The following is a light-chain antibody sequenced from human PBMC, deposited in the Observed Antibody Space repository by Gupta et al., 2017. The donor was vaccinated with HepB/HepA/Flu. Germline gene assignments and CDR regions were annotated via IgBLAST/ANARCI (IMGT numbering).Light chain of an antibody. CDR2: TAS. CDR3: QQGDSSPIT. J-gene: IGKJ4*01. V-gene: IGKV1-39*01. CDR1: QRISRD. Sequence: DIQMTQSPSSLSASLGDRVTITCRASQRISRDLNWYQQKPGKAPNLLIYTASRVHSGVPSRFSGSGSGTDFTLTISKRQPEESATYYCQQGDSSPITFGGGTKVE.